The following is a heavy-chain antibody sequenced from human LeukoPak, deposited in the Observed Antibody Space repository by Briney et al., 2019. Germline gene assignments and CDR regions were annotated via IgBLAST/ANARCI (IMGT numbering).Heavy chain of an antibody. CDR2: IIPIFGTA. V-gene: IGHV1-69*05. CDR3: ASTLYGGYRYDY. Sequence: ASVKVSCKASGGTFSSYAISWVRQAPGQGLEWMGGIIPIFGTANYAQKFQGRVTITTDESTSTAYMELSSLRSEDTAVYYCASTLYGGYRYDYWGQGTLVTVSS. J-gene: IGHJ4*02. D-gene: IGHD5-12*01. CDR1: GGTFSSYA.